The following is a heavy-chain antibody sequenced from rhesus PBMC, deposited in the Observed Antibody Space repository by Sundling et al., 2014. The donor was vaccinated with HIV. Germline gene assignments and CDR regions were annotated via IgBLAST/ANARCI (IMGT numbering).Heavy chain of an antibody. CDR2: IFGSTGKT. CDR1: GASISNNY. J-gene: IGHJ6*01. Sequence: QVQLQESGPGLVKPSETLPLTCTVSGASISNNYWSWIRQAPGKGLEWIGFIFGSTGKTNYNPSLQSRVTLSVETSKNKFSLKLTSVTAADTAVYFCARTPGEHNSINYGLDSWGQGVVVTVSS. D-gene: IGHD1-38*01. V-gene: IGHV4S2*01. CDR3: ARTPGEHNSINYGLDS.